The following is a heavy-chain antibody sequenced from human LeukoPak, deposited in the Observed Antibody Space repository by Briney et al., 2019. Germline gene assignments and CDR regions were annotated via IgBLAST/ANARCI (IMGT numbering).Heavy chain of an antibody. Sequence: GGSLRLSCASSGFTFSAYHMNWVRQAPGKGLEWISFISTDSGTLYYADSVKGRFTISRDNAANSLYLQMNNLRDEDTAVYYCARGVPYDSWSGPHYSDYWGQGTLVTVSS. D-gene: IGHD3-3*01. V-gene: IGHV3-48*02. J-gene: IGHJ4*02. CDR1: GFTFSAYH. CDR3: ARGVPYDSWSGPHYSDY. CDR2: ISTDSGTL.